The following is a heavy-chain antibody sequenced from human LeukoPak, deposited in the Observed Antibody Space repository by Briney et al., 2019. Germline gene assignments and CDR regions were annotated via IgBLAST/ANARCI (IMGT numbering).Heavy chain of an antibody. J-gene: IGHJ4*02. CDR2: ISSSSSYR. CDR3: ARGDGSGSYYNVGY. D-gene: IGHD3-10*01. V-gene: IGHV3-11*05. CDR1: GFTFSDYS. Sequence: GGSLRLPCAASGFTFSDYSMSWIRQAPGKGLEWVSYISSSSSYRNYADSVKGRFTISRDNAKNSLYLQMNSLRAEDTAVYYCARGDGSGSYYNVGYWGQGTLVTVSS.